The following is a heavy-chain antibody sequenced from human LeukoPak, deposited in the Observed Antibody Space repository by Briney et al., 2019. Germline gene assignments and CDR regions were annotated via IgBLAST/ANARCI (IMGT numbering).Heavy chain of an antibody. J-gene: IGHJ4*02. CDR2: ISSSSSYI. CDR3: ARVAHYCSSTSCPFDY. CDR1: GFTFSSYS. Sequence: GGSLRLSCEASGFTFSSYSMNWVRQAPGKGLEWVSSISSSSSYIYYADSVKGRFTISRDNAKNSLYLQMNSLRAEDTAVYYCARVAHYCSSTSCPFDYWGQGTLVTVSS. D-gene: IGHD2-2*01. V-gene: IGHV3-21*01.